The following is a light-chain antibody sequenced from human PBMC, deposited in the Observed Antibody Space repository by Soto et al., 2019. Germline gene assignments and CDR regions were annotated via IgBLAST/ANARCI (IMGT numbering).Light chain of an antibody. Sequence: EIVLTQSPATLSVSPGERATLSCRASQSVSTNLAWYQQKPGQAPRLLIYGSSNRATGIPARFSGSGSGTEFILTISSLQSEDSAVYHCQQYNNWPPMYTFGQGTKLEI. J-gene: IGKJ2*01. CDR1: QSVSTN. CDR3: QQYNNWPPMYT. V-gene: IGKV3-15*01. CDR2: GSS.